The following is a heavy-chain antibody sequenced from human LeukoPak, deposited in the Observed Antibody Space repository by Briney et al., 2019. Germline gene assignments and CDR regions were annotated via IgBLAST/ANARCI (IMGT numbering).Heavy chain of an antibody. CDR3: ARDWPYGGYDGFRDDAFDI. V-gene: IGHV3-21*01. J-gene: IGHJ3*02. CDR2: ISSSSSYI. Sequence: GGSLRLSCAASGLTFSSYSMNWVRQAPGKGLEWVSSISSSSSYIYYADSVKGRFTISRDNAKNSLYLQMNSLRAEDTAVYYCARDWPYGGYDGFRDDAFDIWGQGTMVTVSS. D-gene: IGHD5-12*01. CDR1: GLTFSSYS.